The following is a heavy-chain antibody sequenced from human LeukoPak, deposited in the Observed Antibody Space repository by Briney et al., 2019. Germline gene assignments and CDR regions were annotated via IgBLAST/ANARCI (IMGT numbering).Heavy chain of an antibody. D-gene: IGHD3-10*01. Sequence: GGSLRLSCAASGFTFASYVMHWVRQAPGKGLQWVALISYDGSNKYYADSVKGRFTISRDNSKNTLYLQINSLRAEDTAVYYCANDRSMGLDYWGQGTLVSVSS. V-gene: IGHV3-30*18. J-gene: IGHJ4*02. CDR2: ISYDGSNK. CDR3: ANDRSMGLDY. CDR1: GFTFASYV.